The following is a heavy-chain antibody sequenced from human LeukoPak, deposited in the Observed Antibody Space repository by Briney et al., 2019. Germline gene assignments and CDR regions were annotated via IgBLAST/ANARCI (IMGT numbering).Heavy chain of an antibody. Sequence: SETLSLTRTVSGASISSYYWSWIRQPPGRGLEWIGYIFYSGSTNYNPSLKSRVAISVDTSKNQVSLRLSSVTAADTAVYYCARGGSIVGTTPHDAFDIWGLGTVVTVS. D-gene: IGHD1-26*01. V-gene: IGHV4-59*01. CDR1: GASISSYY. CDR3: ARGGSIVGTTPHDAFDI. CDR2: IFYSGST. J-gene: IGHJ3*02.